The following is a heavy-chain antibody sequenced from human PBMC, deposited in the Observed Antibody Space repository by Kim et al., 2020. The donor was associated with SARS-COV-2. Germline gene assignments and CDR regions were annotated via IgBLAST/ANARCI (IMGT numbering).Heavy chain of an antibody. D-gene: IGHD1-26*01. V-gene: IGHV4-39*01. CDR1: GGSISSSSYY. CDR3: ARHVGARAEATNALDY. CDR2: IYYSGST. J-gene: IGHJ4*02. Sequence: SETLSLTCTVSGGSISSSSYYWGWIRQPPGKGLEWIGSIYYSGSTYYNPSLKSRVTISVDTSKNRFSLKLSSVTAADTAVYYCARHVGARAEATNALDYWGQGTLVTVSS.